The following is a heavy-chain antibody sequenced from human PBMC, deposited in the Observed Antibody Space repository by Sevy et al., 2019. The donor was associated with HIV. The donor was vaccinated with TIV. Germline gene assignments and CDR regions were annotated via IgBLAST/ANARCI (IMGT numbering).Heavy chain of an antibody. D-gene: IGHD6-13*01. J-gene: IGHJ4*02. CDR2: INPNSGGT. CDR1: GYTFTGYY. V-gene: IGHV1-2*04. Sequence: VSVKVSCKASGYTFTGYYMHWVRQAPGQGLEWMGWINPNSGGTNYAQKFQGWVTMTRDTSISTAYMELSRLRSDDTAVYYCARGGLAAKYYFDYWGQGTLVTVSS. CDR3: ARGGLAAKYYFDY.